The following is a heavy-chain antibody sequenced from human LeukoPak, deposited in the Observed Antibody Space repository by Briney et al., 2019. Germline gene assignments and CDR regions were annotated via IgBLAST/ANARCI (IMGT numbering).Heavy chain of an antibody. Sequence: GASVKVSCKASGYSFTDYYIHWVRKAPGQGLEWMGIINPRDGYTNYAQKFQGRVTMTRDMATSTIYMQLSSLRSEDTAMYYSARLIAARGIEYWGQGILVTVSS. D-gene: IGHD6-6*01. CDR2: INPRDGYT. J-gene: IGHJ4*02. V-gene: IGHV1-46*01. CDR1: GYSFTDYY. CDR3: ARLIAARGIEY.